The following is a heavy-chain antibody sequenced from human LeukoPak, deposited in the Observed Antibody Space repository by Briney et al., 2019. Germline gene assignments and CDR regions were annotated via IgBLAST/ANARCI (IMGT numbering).Heavy chain of an antibody. J-gene: IGHJ4*02. V-gene: IGHV4-4*07. CDR1: GGSISSYY. D-gene: IGHD3-16*02. Sequence: SETLSLTCTVSGGSISSYYWSWIRQPAGKGLEWIGRIYTSGSTNYNPSLKSRVTMSVDTSKNQFSLKLSSVTAADTAVYYCVGDYVWGSYRSGSFDYWGQGTLVTVSS. CDR3: VGDYVWGSYRSGSFDY. CDR2: IYTSGST.